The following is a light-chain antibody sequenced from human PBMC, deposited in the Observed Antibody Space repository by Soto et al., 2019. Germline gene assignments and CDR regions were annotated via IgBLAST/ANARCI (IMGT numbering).Light chain of an antibody. CDR1: QDIDKW. Sequence: DIQMTQSPSSLSASIGDRVTITCRASQDIDKWLAWYQQKPDKAPKSLIYGASSLQGGVPSRFNGSRSGTDFTLTINSLQPEDFATYYCQQYNAYPLTSGGGTKVEIK. V-gene: IGKV1D-16*01. CDR3: QQYNAYPLT. CDR2: GAS. J-gene: IGKJ4*01.